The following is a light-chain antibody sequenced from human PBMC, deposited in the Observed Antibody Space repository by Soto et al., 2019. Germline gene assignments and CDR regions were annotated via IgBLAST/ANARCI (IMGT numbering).Light chain of an antibody. J-gene: IGLJ2*01. CDR2: EVS. Sequence: QSALTQPASVSGSPGHSSTISCTGTSSDVGGYNYVSWYQQHPGKAPKLMIYEVSNRPSGVSNPFSGSKSGNTASLTISGLQAEDEDDYYCSSYTSSSTLVVFGGGTKLTVL. V-gene: IGLV2-14*01. CDR3: SSYTSSSTLVV. CDR1: SSDVGGYNY.